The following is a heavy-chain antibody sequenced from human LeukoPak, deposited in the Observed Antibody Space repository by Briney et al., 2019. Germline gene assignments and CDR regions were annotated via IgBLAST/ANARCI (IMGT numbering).Heavy chain of an antibody. CDR3: ARDGSVNDYGDYAGAFDI. Sequence: PGGSLRLSCEGSELTFSGYAMKWVRQAPGKGLEWVAVIWYDGSNKYYADSVKGRFTISRDNSKNTLYLQMNSLRAEDTAVYYCARDGSVNDYGDYAGAFDIWGQGTMVTVSS. CDR1: ELTFSGYA. J-gene: IGHJ3*02. D-gene: IGHD4-17*01. CDR2: IWYDGSNK. V-gene: IGHV3-33*08.